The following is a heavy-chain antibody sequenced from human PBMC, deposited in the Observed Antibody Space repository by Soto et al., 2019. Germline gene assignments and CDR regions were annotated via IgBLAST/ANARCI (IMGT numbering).Heavy chain of an antibody. CDR2: IKPDGSEK. D-gene: IGHD6-13*01. V-gene: IGHV3-7*01. CDR3: ARNGSSSWYYYYYYYMDV. CDR1: GFTFSSYW. Sequence: EVQLVESGGGLVQPGGSLRLSCAASGFTFSSYWMSWVRQAPGKGLEWVANIKPDGSEKYYVDSVKGRFTISRDNAKNSLYLQMNSLRAEDTAVYYCARNGSSSWYYYYYYYMDVWGKGTTVTVSS. J-gene: IGHJ6*03.